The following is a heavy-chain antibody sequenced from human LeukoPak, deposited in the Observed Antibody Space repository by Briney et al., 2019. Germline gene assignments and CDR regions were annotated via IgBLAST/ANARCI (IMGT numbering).Heavy chain of an antibody. Sequence: SETLSLTCTVSGGSISSSSSNWGWVRQPPGRGLEWRGTIYNSGRMNYNPSLKSRVTISVDTCTNQLSLKLSSVTAADTAVYYCARGRYYYDSGGHLGIDAFDIWGLGTMVTVSS. V-gene: IGHV4-39*01. D-gene: IGHD3-22*01. CDR1: GGSISSSSSN. CDR3: ARGRYYYDSGGHLGIDAFDI. CDR2: IYNSGRM. J-gene: IGHJ3*02.